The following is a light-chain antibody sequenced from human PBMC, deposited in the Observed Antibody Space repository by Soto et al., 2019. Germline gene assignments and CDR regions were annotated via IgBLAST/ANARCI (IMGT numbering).Light chain of an antibody. CDR3: QHYGASPQT. Sequence: EIVLTQSPGTLSLSPGERATLSCRASQTFSSSYLAWYQQRPGQAPRLLIYGASSRATGIPDRFSGSGSGTDFTLTIIRLEPEDFAVYYCQHYGASPQTFGQGTRVEVK. V-gene: IGKV3-20*01. CDR1: QTFSSSY. CDR2: GAS. J-gene: IGKJ1*01.